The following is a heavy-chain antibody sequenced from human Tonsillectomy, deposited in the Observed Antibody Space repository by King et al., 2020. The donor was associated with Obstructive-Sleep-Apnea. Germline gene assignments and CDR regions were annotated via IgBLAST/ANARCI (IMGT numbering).Heavy chain of an antibody. CDR1: GGSFSDYY. D-gene: IGHD2-15*01. CDR2: INHSGST. Sequence: VQLQQWGAGLLKPSETLSLTCAVYGGSFSDYYWSWIRQPPGKGLEWIGEINHSGSTNYNPSLKSRVSISVETSKNQISLKLSSVTAADMAVYYCARGWSPDYWGQGTLVTVSS. J-gene: IGHJ4*02. CDR3: ARGWSPDY. V-gene: IGHV4-34*01.